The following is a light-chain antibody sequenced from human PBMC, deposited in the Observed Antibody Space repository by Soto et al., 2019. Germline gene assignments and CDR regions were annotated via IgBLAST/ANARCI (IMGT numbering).Light chain of an antibody. V-gene: IGLV1-40*01. CDR1: SSNIGAGYD. Sequence: QSVVTQPPLVSGAPGQRVTISCTGSSSNIGAGYDVYWYQQLPGTAPKLLIYGNSNRPSGVPERFSGSKSATSASLAITGLQAEDEADYYCQSYDSSLTGAVFGGGTKLTVL. CDR2: GNS. CDR3: QSYDSSLTGAV. J-gene: IGLJ2*01.